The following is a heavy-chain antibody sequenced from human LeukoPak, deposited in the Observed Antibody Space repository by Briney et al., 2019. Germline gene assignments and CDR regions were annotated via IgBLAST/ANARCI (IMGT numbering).Heavy chain of an antibody. D-gene: IGHD5-18*01. CDR3: TSELGIQPWSQYY. V-gene: IGHV3-74*01. Sequence: GGSLRLSCAVSRFTFSIYWMHWVRQAPGKGLVWVSRINSDGSSTNYADSVKGRFTISRDNAKNTLYLQMTSRRAEDTGVYYCTSELGIQPWSQYYWGQGTLVTVSS. CDR2: INSDGSST. CDR1: RFTFSIYW. J-gene: IGHJ4*02.